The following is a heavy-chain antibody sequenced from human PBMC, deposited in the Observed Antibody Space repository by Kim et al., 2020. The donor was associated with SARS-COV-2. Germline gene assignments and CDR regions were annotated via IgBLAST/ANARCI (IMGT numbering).Heavy chain of an antibody. J-gene: IGHJ4*01. CDR3: ARRYFAKYFFDY. Sequence: GGSLRLSCAASGFTFNTYWMTWVHQAPGKGLEWVANIKHDGSEKYYLDSVSGRFTISRDNAQNSLYLQMNTLRAEDTAVYYCARRYFAKYFFDYWGHGALVTVSS. CDR2: IKHDGSEK. D-gene: IGHD3-9*01. V-gene: IGHV3-7*01. CDR1: GFTFNTYW.